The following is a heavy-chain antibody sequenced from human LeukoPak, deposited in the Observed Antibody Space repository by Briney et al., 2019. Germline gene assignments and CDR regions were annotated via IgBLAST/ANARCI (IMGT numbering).Heavy chain of an antibody. CDR1: GGSFSGYY. D-gene: IGHD2-2*01. V-gene: IGHV4-34*01. CDR2: INHSGST. Sequence: TSETLSLTCAVYGGSFSGYYWNWIRQPPGKGLEWIGEINHSGSTNYSPSLKSRVTMSVDTSKNQFSLKVNSVNAEDTAVYYCAKDEVVPGYYYTDVWGRGTTVTISS. CDR3: AKDEVVPGYYYTDV. J-gene: IGHJ6*03.